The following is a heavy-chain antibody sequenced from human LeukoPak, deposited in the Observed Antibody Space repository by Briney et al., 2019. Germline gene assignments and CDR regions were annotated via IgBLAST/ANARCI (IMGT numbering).Heavy chain of an antibody. V-gene: IGHV3-33*06. CDR1: GFTFSSYG. CDR2: IWYDGSNK. CDR3: AKDATSLSSGWYYFDY. Sequence: PGGSLRLSCAASGFTFSSYGMHWVRQAPGKGLEWVAVIWYDGSNKYYADSVKGRFTISRDNSKNTLYLQMNSLRAEDTAVYYCAKDATSLSSGWYYFDYWGQGTLVTVSS. J-gene: IGHJ4*02. D-gene: IGHD6-19*01.